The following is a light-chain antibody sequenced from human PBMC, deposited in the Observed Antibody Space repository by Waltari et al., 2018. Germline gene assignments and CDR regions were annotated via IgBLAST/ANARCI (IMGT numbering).Light chain of an antibody. V-gene: IGLV7-46*01. CDR1: TGTVTGGHY. Sequence: QSVVTQEPSLTVSPGGTVTPTCGSSTGTVTGGHYTYGFQQKPGQAPRTLTYDTGNKHSWTPARFSGSLLEGKAALTRSGAEPEDGAEYYCLVSYSGASLVVCGGGTKLTVL. CDR3: LVSYSGASLVV. J-gene: IGLJ2*01. CDR2: DTG.